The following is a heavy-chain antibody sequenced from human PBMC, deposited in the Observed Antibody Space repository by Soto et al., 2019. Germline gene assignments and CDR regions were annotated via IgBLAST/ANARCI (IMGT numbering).Heavy chain of an antibody. CDR2: VYYRGIT. J-gene: IGHJ4*02. Sequence: QVQLQEWGPGLVKPSQTLSLTCTVSGGSIRNGDYYWGWIRQPPGKGLEWIGYVYYRGITYSHPSLNSRVSISVDTSENQFSLRLTSVTAADTAVYYCVTVNLVGAAYYFDYWGPGTLVTVSS. V-gene: IGHV4-30-4*01. D-gene: IGHD1-26*01. CDR1: GGSIRNGDYY. CDR3: VTVNLVGAAYYFDY.